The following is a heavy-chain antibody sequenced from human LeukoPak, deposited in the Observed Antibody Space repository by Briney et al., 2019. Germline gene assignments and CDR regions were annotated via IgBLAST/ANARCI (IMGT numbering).Heavy chain of an antibody. CDR3: AWGSYDVLTGYSTLGEY. Sequence: SETLSLTCSVSGGSITGSSFYWGWIRQPPGKGLEWIGNVYYSGSTYYSASLKSRVTISLDTSKNHFSLKVTSVTAADTAVYYCAWGSYDVLTGYSTLGEYWGQGTLVTVSS. J-gene: IGHJ4*02. CDR2: VYYSGST. V-gene: IGHV4-39*02. D-gene: IGHD3-9*01. CDR1: GGSITGSSFY.